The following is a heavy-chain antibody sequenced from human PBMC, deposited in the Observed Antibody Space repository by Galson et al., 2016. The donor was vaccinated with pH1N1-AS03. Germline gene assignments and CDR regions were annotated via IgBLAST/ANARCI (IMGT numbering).Heavy chain of an antibody. D-gene: IGHD1-1*01. V-gene: IGHV3-15*01. Sequence: SLRLSCAASGFTFSNDWMNWVRQAPGKGLEWVGRITTKTHGGTTDNAAPVKGRFTVSRDDSKNTLYLQMNSLKTEDTAVYYCTSIQYWGQGTLVTVSS. J-gene: IGHJ4*02. CDR1: GFTFSNDW. CDR2: ITTKTHGGTT. CDR3: TSIQY.